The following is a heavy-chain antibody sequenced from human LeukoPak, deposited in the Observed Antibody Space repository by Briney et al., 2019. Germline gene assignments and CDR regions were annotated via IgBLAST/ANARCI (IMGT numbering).Heavy chain of an antibody. CDR2: IYYSGST. D-gene: IGHD1-20*01. CDR3: ARGGIYNWSYYYYYGMDV. J-gene: IGHJ6*02. Sequence: SETLSLTCTVSGGSISSYYWSWIRQPPGKGLEWIGYIYYSGSTNYNPSLKSRVTISVDTSKNQFSLKLSSVTAADTAVYYCARGGIYNWSYYYYYGMDVWGQGTTVTASS. CDR1: GGSISSYY. V-gene: IGHV4-59*01.